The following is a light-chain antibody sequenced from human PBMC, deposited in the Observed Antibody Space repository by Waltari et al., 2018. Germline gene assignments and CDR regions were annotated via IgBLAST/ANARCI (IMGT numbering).Light chain of an antibody. CDR3: QAWDSSTGV. CDR1: KLVVKD. V-gene: IGLV3-1*01. J-gene: IGLJ2*01. Sequence: SSDPRQPPSLSVSSGQTARGTCSGVKLVVKDTCWYQQKPDQSPVLVRYQDNKRPSGIPERFSGSNSGSTATLTISGTQTADEAAYYCQAWDSSTGVFGGGTKLTVL. CDR2: QDN.